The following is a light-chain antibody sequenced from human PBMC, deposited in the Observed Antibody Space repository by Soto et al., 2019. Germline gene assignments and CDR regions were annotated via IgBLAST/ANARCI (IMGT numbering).Light chain of an antibody. Sequence: EIVLTQSPATLSLSPGERATLSCRASQSVSSYLAWYQQKPGQAPRLLIYDASNRATGIPARFSGSGSGTDFTLTTSSLETEAFAVYYCQQRSNFFGPGTKVDIK. CDR1: QSVSSY. J-gene: IGKJ3*01. CDR3: QQRSNF. V-gene: IGKV3-11*01. CDR2: DAS.